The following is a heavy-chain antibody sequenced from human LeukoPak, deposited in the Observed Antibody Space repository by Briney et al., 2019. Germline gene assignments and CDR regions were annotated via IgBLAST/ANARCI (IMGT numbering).Heavy chain of an antibody. CDR1: GGSISSYY. J-gene: IGHJ5*02. D-gene: IGHD2-2*01. CDR3: ARDLLQSSWPNCFDP. CDR2: IYSSGST. Sequence: SETLSLTCTVSGGSISSYYWTWIRQPAGKGLEWIGRIYSSGSTNYNPSLKSRVAMSVDTSKNQFFLKLSSVTAADTAMYYCARDLLQSSWPNCFDPWGQGTLVTVSS. V-gene: IGHV4-4*07.